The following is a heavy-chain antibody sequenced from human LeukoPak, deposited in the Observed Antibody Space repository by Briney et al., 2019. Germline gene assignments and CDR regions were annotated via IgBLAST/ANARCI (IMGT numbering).Heavy chain of an antibody. CDR2: IYSSGSS. Sequence: PSETLSLTCTVSGGSISGYFWSWIRQPPGKGLEWLGYIYSSGSSNYNPSLKSRVTLSVDTSKNQFSLKLSSVTAADTAVYYCAREVIDYVDIVTTTYFDYWGQGTLVTVSS. CDR3: AREVIDYVDIVTTTYFDY. D-gene: IGHD5-12*01. J-gene: IGHJ4*02. CDR1: GGSISGYF. V-gene: IGHV4-59*01.